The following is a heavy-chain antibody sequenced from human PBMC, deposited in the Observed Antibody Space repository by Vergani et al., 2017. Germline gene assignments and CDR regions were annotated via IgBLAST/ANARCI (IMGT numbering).Heavy chain of an antibody. V-gene: IGHV4-39*01. CDR1: GGSISSSSYY. Sequence: QVQLQESGPGLVKPSETLSLTCTVSGGSISSSSYYWGWIRQPPGKGLEWIGSIYYSGSTYYNPSLKSRVTISVDTSKNQFSLKLSSVTAADTAVYYCASPQYSSSSVWFDPWGQGTLVTVSS. J-gene: IGHJ5*02. CDR3: ASPQYSSSSVWFDP. CDR2: IYYSGST. D-gene: IGHD6-6*01.